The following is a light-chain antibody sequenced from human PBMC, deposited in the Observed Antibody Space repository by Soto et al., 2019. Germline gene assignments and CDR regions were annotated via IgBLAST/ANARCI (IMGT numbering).Light chain of an antibody. Sequence: QSVLTQPPSASGTPGQRVAISCSGSSSNIGSNTINWYQQLPGTAPKVLIYQSNQRPSGVPGRFSGSKSGTSASLAISGLQSEDEADYYCATWDDSLNGRVFGGGTKLTVL. CDR1: SSNIGSNT. J-gene: IGLJ3*02. V-gene: IGLV1-44*01. CDR2: QSN. CDR3: ATWDDSLNGRV.